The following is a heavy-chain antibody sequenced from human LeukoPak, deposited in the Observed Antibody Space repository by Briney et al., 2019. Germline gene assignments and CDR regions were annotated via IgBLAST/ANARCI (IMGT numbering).Heavy chain of an antibody. D-gene: IGHD3-3*01. CDR1: GYTFTSYA. J-gene: IGHJ5*02. Sequence: ASVKVSCEASGYTFTSYAMHWVRQAPGQRLEWMGWINAGNGNTKYSQKFQGRVTITRDTSASTAYMELSSLRSEDTAVYYCARGSVTIFGVVKNWFDPWGQGTLVTVSS. CDR3: ARGSVTIFGVVKNWFDP. CDR2: INAGNGNT. V-gene: IGHV1-3*01.